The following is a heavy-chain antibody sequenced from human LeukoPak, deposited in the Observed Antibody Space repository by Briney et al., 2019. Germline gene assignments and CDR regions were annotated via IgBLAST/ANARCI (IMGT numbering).Heavy chain of an antibody. D-gene: IGHD3-22*01. CDR1: GYSISSGYY. J-gene: IGHJ4*02. CDR3: ATALNYDSSGYYDY. V-gene: IGHV4-38-2*01. Sequence: RPSETLSLTCAVSGYSISSGYYWGWIRQPPGKGVEWIGSIYHSGSTYYNPSLKSRATISVDTSKNQFSLKLSSVTAADTAVYYCATALNYDSSGYYDYWGQGTLVTVSS. CDR2: IYHSGST.